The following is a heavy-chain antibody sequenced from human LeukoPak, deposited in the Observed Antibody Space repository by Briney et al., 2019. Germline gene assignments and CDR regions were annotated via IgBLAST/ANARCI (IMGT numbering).Heavy chain of an antibody. D-gene: IGHD5-24*01. J-gene: IGHJ4*02. CDR3: ARGGGYRWLQFPFEY. CDR1: GFTFSTYW. V-gene: IGHV3-7*01. CDR2: IKQDGSEK. Sequence: GSLRLSCAASGFTFSTYWMTWVRQAPGKGLEWVANIKQDGSEKYYVDSVKGRFTISRDSAKNSLDLQMDSLRVEDTAVYYCARGGGYRWLQFPFEYWGQGTLVTVSS.